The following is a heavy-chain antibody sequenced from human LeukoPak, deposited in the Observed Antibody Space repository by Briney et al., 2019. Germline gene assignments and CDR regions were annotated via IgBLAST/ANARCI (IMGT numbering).Heavy chain of an antibody. Sequence: SETLSLTCTVSGGSLSSGSYYWSWIRQPAGKGLEWIGRIYSSGSTNYNPSLKSRVTISHDNSKNQVSLKLSSVTAADTAVYYCARDPRYSSSAHVFDIWGQGTMVTVSS. CDR1: GGSLSSGSYY. V-gene: IGHV4-61*02. CDR3: ARDPRYSSSAHVFDI. D-gene: IGHD6-6*01. J-gene: IGHJ3*02. CDR2: IYSSGST.